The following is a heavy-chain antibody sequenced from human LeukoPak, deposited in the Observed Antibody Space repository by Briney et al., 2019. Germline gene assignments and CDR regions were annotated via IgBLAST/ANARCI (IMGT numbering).Heavy chain of an antibody. CDR2: LIPIFGTA. CDR3: ARVSSSWYATPYYYYDGMDV. J-gene: IGHJ6*02. Sequence: SVQVSCHASAGTLRTYAISWVRPAPGQGLEWMGGLIPIFGTANYAQKFQGRVTITADESTSTAYMELSSLRSEDTAVYYCARVSSSWYATPYYYYDGMDVWGQGTTVTVSS. D-gene: IGHD6-13*01. V-gene: IGHV1-69*13. CDR1: AGTLRTYA.